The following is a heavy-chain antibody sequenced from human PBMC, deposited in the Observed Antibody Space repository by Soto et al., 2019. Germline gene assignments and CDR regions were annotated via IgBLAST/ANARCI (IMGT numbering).Heavy chain of an antibody. CDR2: IYPGDSDT. CDR3: ARLGFNYDFLSGYYNVHHYYVIDV. Sequence: HGESLKISCMGSGYKVSTWHNFTSYWIAWVRQMPGEGLEWMGIIYPGDSDTRYSPSFQGQVTISADKSINSVYLQWSSLKASDTATYYCARLGFNYDFLSGYYNVHHYYVIDVWGQGTTVTVSS. J-gene: IGHJ6*02. D-gene: IGHD3-3*01. CDR1: GYKVSTWHNFTSYW. V-gene: IGHV5-51*01.